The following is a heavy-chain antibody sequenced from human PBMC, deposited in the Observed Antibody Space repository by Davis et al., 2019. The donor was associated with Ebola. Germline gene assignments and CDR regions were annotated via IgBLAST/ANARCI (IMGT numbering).Heavy chain of an antibody. CDR3: AKSLIWSTEYYFDY. Sequence: PGGSLRLSCTASGFTFGDYAMSWFRQAPGKGLEWVSAISGSGGSTYYADSVKGRFTISRDNSKNTLYLQMNSLRAEDTAVYYCAKSLIWSTEYYFDYWGQGTLVTVSS. J-gene: IGHJ4*02. CDR2: ISGSGGST. CDR1: GFTFGDYA. V-gene: IGHV3-23*01. D-gene: IGHD3-10*01.